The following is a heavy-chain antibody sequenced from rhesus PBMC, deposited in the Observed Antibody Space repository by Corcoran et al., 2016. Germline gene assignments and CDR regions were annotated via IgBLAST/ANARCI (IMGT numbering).Heavy chain of an antibody. J-gene: IGHJ3*01. CDR2: ISGSRRST. V-gene: IGHV4-165*01. CDR3: ARGSEQRLVRFDAFDF. D-gene: IGHD6-31*01. CDR1: GGSFSGYY. Sequence: QVQLQESGPGLVKPSETLSLTCAVSGGSFSGYYWGWIRQPPGKGLAWCGYISGSRRSTDYHPSLKSRVTISTDTSKNQFSLKLSSVTAADTAVYYCARGSEQRLVRFDAFDFWGQGLRVTVSS.